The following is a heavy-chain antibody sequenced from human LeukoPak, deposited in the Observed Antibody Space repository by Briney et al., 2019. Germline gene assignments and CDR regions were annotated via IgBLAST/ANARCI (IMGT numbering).Heavy chain of an antibody. CDR2: ISSSGSTI. CDR3: ARETYYYDSSGYYGFDY. V-gene: IGHV3-48*03. Sequence: GGSLRLSCAASGFTFSSYEMNWVRQAPGKGLEWVSYISSSGSTIYYADSVKGRFTISRDNAKNSLYLQMNSLRAEDTAVYYCARETYYYDSSGYYGFDYWGQGTLVTVSS. CDR1: GFTFSSYE. J-gene: IGHJ4*02. D-gene: IGHD3-22*01.